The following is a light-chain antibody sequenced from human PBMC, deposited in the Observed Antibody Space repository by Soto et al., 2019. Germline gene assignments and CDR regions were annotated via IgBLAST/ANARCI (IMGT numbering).Light chain of an antibody. V-gene: IGKV3-11*01. Sequence: EIVLTQFPATLSLSPGDRATLSCRASQSVPSYLAWYQQKPGQAPRLLVYDISNRATGIPARFTGSGSGIDFTLTISSLEPEDSAVYYCQQRNAWPRNTFGQGTKLEI. CDR1: QSVPSY. J-gene: IGKJ2*01. CDR2: DIS. CDR3: QQRNAWPRNT.